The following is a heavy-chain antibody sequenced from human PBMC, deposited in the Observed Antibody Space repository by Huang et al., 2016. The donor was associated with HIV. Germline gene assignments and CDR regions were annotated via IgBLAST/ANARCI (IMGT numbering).Heavy chain of an antibody. Sequence: EVELVESGGGLVKPGGSLRLSCAASGFAFSSYGMNWVRQAPGKGLEWVAFIGSDRSSIYYADSVKGRVTISRDNATSSIYLQLDSLRAEDTAVYYCAYQQWLVGGLNHWGQGTLVVVSS. CDR3: AYQQWLVGGLNH. CDR2: IGSDRSSI. J-gene: IGHJ5*02. CDR1: GFAFSSYG. D-gene: IGHD6-19*01. V-gene: IGHV3-21*02.